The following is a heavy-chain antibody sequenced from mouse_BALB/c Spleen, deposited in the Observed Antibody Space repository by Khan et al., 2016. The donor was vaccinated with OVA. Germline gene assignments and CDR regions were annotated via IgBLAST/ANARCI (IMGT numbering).Heavy chain of an antibody. CDR2: ISSAGDYT. CDR1: GFTFSSYG. Sequence: EVKLVESGGDLVKPGGSLKLSCAASGFTFSSYGMSWVRQTPDKRLEWVATISSAGDYTYYPDNVKGRFTISRDNAKNTLYLQMSSLKSEDTARFNSASHVTGSFAYWSQGTLVTVSA. V-gene: IGHV5-6*02. D-gene: IGHD4-1*01. CDR3: ASHVTGSFAY. J-gene: IGHJ3*01.